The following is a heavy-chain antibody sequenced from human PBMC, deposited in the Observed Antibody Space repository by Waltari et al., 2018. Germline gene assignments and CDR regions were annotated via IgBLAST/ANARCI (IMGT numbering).Heavy chain of an antibody. D-gene: IGHD3-3*01. Sequence: QVQLVQSGAEVKKPGASVKVSCKASGYTFPGYYMHWVRQAPGQGLEWMGWVNPNNGGTNYAQKFQGRVTMTRDTSISTAYMELSRLRSDDTAVYYCARNHADFPIYGSWGQGTLVTVSS. J-gene: IGHJ5*02. CDR2: VNPNNGGT. CDR3: ARNHADFPIYGS. CDR1: GYTFPGYY. V-gene: IGHV1-2*02.